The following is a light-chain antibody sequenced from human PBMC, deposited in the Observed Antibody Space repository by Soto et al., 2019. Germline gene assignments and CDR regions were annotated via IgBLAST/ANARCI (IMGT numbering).Light chain of an antibody. CDR2: GAS. Sequence: EIVMTQSPATLSVSPGEGATLSCRASQSVSSSLAWYQQIPGQAPRLLIFGASTRATGIPARFSGSGSGTEFTLTISSLQSEDFAVYYCQQRSNWATFGPGTKVDIK. J-gene: IGKJ3*01. V-gene: IGKV3-15*01. CDR3: QQRSNWAT. CDR1: QSVSSS.